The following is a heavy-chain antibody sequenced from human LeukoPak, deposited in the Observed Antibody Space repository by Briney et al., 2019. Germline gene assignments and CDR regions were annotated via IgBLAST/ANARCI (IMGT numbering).Heavy chain of an antibody. CDR2: IYYSGST. CDR3: ARLRGLGPSDAFDI. CDR1: GGSISSSSYY. J-gene: IGHJ3*02. D-gene: IGHD2-15*01. V-gene: IGHV4-39*01. Sequence: SETLSLTCTVSGGSISSSSYYWGWIRQPPGKGLEWIGSIYYSGSTCYNPSLKSRVTISVDTSKNQFSLKLSSVTAADTAVYYCARLRGLGPSDAFDIWGQGTMVTVSS.